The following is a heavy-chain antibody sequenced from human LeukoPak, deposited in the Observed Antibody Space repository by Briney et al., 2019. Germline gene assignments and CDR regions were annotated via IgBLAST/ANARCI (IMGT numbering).Heavy chain of an antibody. CDR1: GFTFSSYA. CDR2: ISGSGGST. Sequence: GGSLRLSCAASGFTFSSYAMTWVRQAPGKGLEWVSAISGSGGSTYYADSVKGRFTISRDNSKNTLYLQMNSLRAEDTAVYYCAKRIVATNYYYYYMDVWGKGTTVTVSS. D-gene: IGHD5-12*01. J-gene: IGHJ6*03. V-gene: IGHV3-23*01. CDR3: AKRIVATNYYYYYMDV.